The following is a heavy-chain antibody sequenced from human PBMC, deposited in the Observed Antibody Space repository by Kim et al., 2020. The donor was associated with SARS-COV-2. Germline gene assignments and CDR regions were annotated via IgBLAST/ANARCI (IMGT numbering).Heavy chain of an antibody. Sequence: FTISRDNSKNTLYLQMNSLRAEDTAVYYCAKDQRKGKYYYDSSGYNYFDYWGQGTLVTVSS. V-gene: IGHV3-23*01. J-gene: IGHJ4*02. CDR3: AKDQRKGKYYYDSSGYNYFDY. D-gene: IGHD3-22*01.